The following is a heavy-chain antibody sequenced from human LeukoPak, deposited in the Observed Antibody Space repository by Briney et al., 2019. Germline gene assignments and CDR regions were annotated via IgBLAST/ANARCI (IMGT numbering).Heavy chain of an antibody. J-gene: IGHJ4*02. CDR2: IKSKTDGGTT. V-gene: IGHV3-15*01. Sequence: GSLRLSCAASGFTFSNAWMSWVRQAPGKGLEWVGRIKSKTDGGTTDYAAPVKGRFTISRDDSKNTLYLQMNSLKTEDTAVYYCTAREVETGGNDYWGQGTLVTVSS. CDR3: TAREVETGGNDY. D-gene: IGHD7-27*01. CDR1: GFTFSNAW.